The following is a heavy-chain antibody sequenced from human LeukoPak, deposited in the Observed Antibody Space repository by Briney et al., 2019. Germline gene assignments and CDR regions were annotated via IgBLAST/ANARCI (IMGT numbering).Heavy chain of an antibody. CDR2: IYYSGST. Sequence: SETLSLTCTVSGDSISSSNYYWGWIRQPPGKGLGWIGSIYYSGSTYFNPSLKSRVTISVDTSKNQFSLKLSSVTAADTAVYYCARPRLGATPFDAFDIWGQGTMVTVSS. V-gene: IGHV4-39*07. CDR1: GDSISSSNYY. CDR3: ARPRLGATPFDAFDI. J-gene: IGHJ3*02. D-gene: IGHD1-26*01.